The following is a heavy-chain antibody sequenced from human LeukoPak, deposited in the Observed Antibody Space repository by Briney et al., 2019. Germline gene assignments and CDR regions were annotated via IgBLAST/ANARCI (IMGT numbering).Heavy chain of an antibody. Sequence: SETLSLTRTVSGGSISSSSYYWGWIRQPPGKGLEWIGSIYYSGSTYYNPSLKSRVTISVDTSKNQFSLKLSSVTAADTAVYYCARDLRESSSWYSSNGIRFDPWGQGTLVTVSS. CDR3: ARDLRESSSWYSSNGIRFDP. J-gene: IGHJ5*02. V-gene: IGHV4-39*07. CDR1: GGSISSSSYY. CDR2: IYYSGST. D-gene: IGHD6-13*01.